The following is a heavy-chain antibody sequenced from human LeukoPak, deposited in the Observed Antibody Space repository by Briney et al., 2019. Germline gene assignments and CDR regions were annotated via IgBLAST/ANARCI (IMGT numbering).Heavy chain of an antibody. Sequence: ASVKVSCKVPGYTLTELSMHWVRQAPGKGLEWMGGFDPEDGETIYAQKFQGRVTMTEDTSTDTAYMELSSLRSEDTAVYYCARSVVVAATEPSYYFDYWGQGTLVTVSS. V-gene: IGHV1-24*01. J-gene: IGHJ4*02. D-gene: IGHD2-15*01. CDR1: GYTLTELS. CDR2: FDPEDGET. CDR3: ARSVVVAATEPSYYFDY.